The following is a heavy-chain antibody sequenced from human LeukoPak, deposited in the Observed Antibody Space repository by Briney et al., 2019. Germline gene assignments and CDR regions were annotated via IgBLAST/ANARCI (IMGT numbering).Heavy chain of an antibody. J-gene: IGHJ4*02. CDR2: ISYSGST. V-gene: IGHV4-59*08. CDR1: GGSMSGYH. CDR3: ARHDCSGGSCYLPPHY. Sequence: TASETLSLTCTVSGGSMSGYHWTWIRQPPGKGLEWIGYISYSGSTNYNPSLKSRVTISVDTSKNQFSLKLSSVTAADTAVYYCARHDCSGGSCYLPPHYWGQGTLVTVSS. D-gene: IGHD2-15*01.